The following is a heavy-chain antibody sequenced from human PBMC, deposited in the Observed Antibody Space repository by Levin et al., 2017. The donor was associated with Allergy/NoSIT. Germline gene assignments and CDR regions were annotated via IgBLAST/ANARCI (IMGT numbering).Heavy chain of an antibody. Sequence: LSLPCAASWLSVGHNYMSWVRQAPGKGLEWVSLLHSGGSAYYADSVKGRFTISSDTSKNTVYLQLNNLRPDDTAVYYCARQLTAYCSAGTCNGWFDSWGQGTPVTVSS. J-gene: IGHJ5*01. CDR1: WLSVGHNY. V-gene: IGHV3-53*01. D-gene: IGHD6-13*01. CDR2: LHSGGSA. CDR3: ARQLTAYCSAGTCNGWFDS.